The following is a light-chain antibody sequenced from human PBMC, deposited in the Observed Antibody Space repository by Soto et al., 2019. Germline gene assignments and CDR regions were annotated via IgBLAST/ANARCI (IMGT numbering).Light chain of an antibody. CDR1: QSISNY. V-gene: IGKV1-39*01. J-gene: IGKJ4*01. Sequence: DIQMTQSPSSLSASVGDKVTITCRASQSISNYLNWYQQKPGKAPKLLIYAASSLQSGVPSRFSGSGSGTEFTLTISSLQPEDFATYYCQQSYSTLTFGGGTKVDIK. CDR2: AAS. CDR3: QQSYSTLT.